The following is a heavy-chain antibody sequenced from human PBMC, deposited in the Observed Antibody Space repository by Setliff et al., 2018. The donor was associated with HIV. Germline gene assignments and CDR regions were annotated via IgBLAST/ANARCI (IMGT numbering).Heavy chain of an antibody. CDR1: GYSISSGYY. J-gene: IGHJ4*02. CDR3: ARGTLYYDYVWGTPFPFDY. V-gene: IGHV4-38-2*02. CDR2: FYPSGST. D-gene: IGHD3-16*01. Sequence: SETLSLTCTVSGYSISSGYYWGWVRQPPGKGLDWIGSFYPSGSTYYSPSLQGRVTISVVTSKDQFSLKLSSVTAADTAVYYCARGTLYYDYVWGTPFPFDYWGQGTLVTVSS.